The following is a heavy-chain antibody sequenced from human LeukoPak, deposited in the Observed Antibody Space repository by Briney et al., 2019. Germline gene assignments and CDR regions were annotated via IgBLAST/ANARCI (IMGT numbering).Heavy chain of an antibody. Sequence: GASVKVSCKASGYTFTGYYMHWVRQAPGQGLEWMGWINPNSGDANYAQKFQGRVTMTRDTSISTAYMELSRLRSDDTAVYYCARGESGYEIWPDYFDYWGQGTLVTVSS. CDR3: ARGESGYEIWPDYFDY. CDR2: INPNSGDA. D-gene: IGHD5-12*01. V-gene: IGHV1-2*02. CDR1: GYTFTGYY. J-gene: IGHJ4*02.